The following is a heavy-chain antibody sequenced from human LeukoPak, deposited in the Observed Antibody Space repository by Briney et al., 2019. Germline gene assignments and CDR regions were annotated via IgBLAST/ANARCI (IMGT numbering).Heavy chain of an antibody. CDR1: GFTFSSYS. D-gene: IGHD3-9*01. Sequence: GILRLSCVASGFTFSSYSMNWVRQAPGKGLEWVSYITSTSSTIFYADSVKGRFTISRDNAKNSLSLQMNSLRAEDTAVYYCARDLTTYAILPQASDYWGQGTLVTVSS. CDR3: ARDLTTYAILPQASDY. V-gene: IGHV3-48*01. J-gene: IGHJ4*02. CDR2: ITSTSSTI.